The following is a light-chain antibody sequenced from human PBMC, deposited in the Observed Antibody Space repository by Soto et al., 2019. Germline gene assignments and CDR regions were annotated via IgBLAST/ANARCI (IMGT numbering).Light chain of an antibody. Sequence: QSVLTQPPSASGSPGQSVTISCTGTSSDIGGCNYVSWYQQHPGKAPKLIIYEVSKRPSGVPDRFSGSKSGNTASLTVSGLLAEDEADYYCTSYAGSNNLVFAGGTKLTVL. CDR3: TSYAGSNNLV. CDR2: EVS. V-gene: IGLV2-8*01. CDR1: SSDIGGCNY. J-gene: IGLJ3*02.